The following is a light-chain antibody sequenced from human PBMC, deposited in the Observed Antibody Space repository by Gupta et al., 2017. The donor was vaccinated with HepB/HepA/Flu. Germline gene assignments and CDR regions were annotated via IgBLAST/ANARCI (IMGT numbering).Light chain of an antibody. Sequence: DIVMTQSPDSLAVSLGERAPINCKSSQSILYSSNNKNYLAWYQQKPGQPPKLLIYWASTRESGVPDRFSGSGSGTDFTLTISSLQAEDVAVYYCQQYYSTPPFTFGPGTKVEIK. V-gene: IGKV4-1*01. J-gene: IGKJ3*01. CDR3: QQYYSTPPFT. CDR2: WAS. CDR1: QSILYSSNNKNY.